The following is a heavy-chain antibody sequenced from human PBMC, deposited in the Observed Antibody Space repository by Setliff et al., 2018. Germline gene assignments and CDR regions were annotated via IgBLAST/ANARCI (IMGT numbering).Heavy chain of an antibody. J-gene: IGHJ4*02. CDR1: GGSFSGYY. V-gene: IGHV4-34*01. Sequence: SETLSLTCAVYGGSFSGYYWSWVRQPPGKGLEWIGEMYHSGNTYYNPSLKSRVTISVDTSKNQVSLKLSSVTAADTAVYYCARSGDYIWGSYRPYYFDHWGQGTLVTVSS. CDR2: MYHSGNT. CDR3: ARSGDYIWGSYRPYYFDH. D-gene: IGHD3-16*02.